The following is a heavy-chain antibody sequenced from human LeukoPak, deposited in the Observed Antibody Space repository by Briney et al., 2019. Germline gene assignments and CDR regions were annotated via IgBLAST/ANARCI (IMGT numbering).Heavy chain of an antibody. Sequence: SETLSLTCAVYGGSFSGYYWSWIRQPPGKGLEWIGEINHSGSTNYNPSLKSRVTISVDTSKNQFSLKLSSVTAADTAVYYCARVKNILTARSFDYWGQGTLVTASS. CDR2: INHSGST. D-gene: IGHD3-9*01. J-gene: IGHJ4*02. V-gene: IGHV4-34*01. CDR3: ARVKNILTARSFDY. CDR1: GGSFSGYY.